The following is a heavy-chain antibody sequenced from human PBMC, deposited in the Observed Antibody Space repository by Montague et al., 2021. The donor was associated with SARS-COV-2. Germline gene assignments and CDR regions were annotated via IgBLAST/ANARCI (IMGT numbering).Heavy chain of an antibody. CDR2: IYRTGST. CDR3: ARDNYGDWGYYGLDV. D-gene: IGHD4-17*01. V-gene: IGHV4-59*01. CDR1: GGSIGTYY. Sequence: SETLSLTCTVSGGSIGTYYWNWIRQSPGKGLEWLGYIYRTGSTKYSPSLKSRVTISMDTSRDQLSLRLKSVTAADTAVYYCARDNYGDWGYYGLDVWGQGTTVIVSS. J-gene: IGHJ6*02.